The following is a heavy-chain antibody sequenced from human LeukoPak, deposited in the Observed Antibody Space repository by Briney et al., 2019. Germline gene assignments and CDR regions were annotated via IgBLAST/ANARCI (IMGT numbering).Heavy chain of an antibody. CDR1: GFTFTSYA. Sequence: PGGSLRLSCAASGFTFTSYAMSWVRQAPGKGLEWVSGINWNGGSTGYADSVKGRFTISRDNAKNSLYLQMNSLRAEDTALHYCARATYYYDSSGAYYFDYWGQGTLVTVSS. D-gene: IGHD3-22*01. CDR2: INWNGGST. CDR3: ARATYYYDSSGAYYFDY. V-gene: IGHV3-20*04. J-gene: IGHJ4*02.